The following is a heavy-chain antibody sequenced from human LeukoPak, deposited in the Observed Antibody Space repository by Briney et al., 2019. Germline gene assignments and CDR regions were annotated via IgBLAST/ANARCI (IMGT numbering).Heavy chain of an antibody. D-gene: IGHD5-18*01. CDR2: ISSSSSYI. CDR1: EFTFSSHS. Sequence: GGSLRLSCAASEFTFSSHSMNWVRQAPGKGLEWVSSISSSSSYIYYADSVKGRFTISRDNAKNSLYLQMNSLRVEDTAVYYCARGGGRNTTMVWAFDYWGQGTLVTVSS. CDR3: ARGGGRNTTMVWAFDY. V-gene: IGHV3-21*01. J-gene: IGHJ4*02.